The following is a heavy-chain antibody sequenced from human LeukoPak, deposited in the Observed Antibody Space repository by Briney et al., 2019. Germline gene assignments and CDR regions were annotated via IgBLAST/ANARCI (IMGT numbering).Heavy chain of an antibody. CDR1: GGTFSSYA. CDR3: ARGLYDILTGYPYYTDY. D-gene: IGHD3-9*01. CDR2: IIPIFGTT. Sequence: ASVKVSCKASGGTFSSYAISWVRQAPGQGLEWRGRIIPIFGTTNYAQKFQGRVTITTDESTSTAYMELSSLRSEDTAVYYCARGLYDILTGYPYYTDYWGQGTLVTVSS. J-gene: IGHJ4*02. V-gene: IGHV1-69*05.